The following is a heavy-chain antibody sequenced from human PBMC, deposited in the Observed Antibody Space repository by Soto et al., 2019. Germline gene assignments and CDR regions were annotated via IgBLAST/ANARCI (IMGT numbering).Heavy chain of an antibody. CDR2: IYYSGST. CDR1: GGSISSSSYY. D-gene: IGHD3-16*01. CDR3: ARQGGFGGVSDY. J-gene: IGHJ4*02. V-gene: IGHV4-39*01. Sequence: SETLSLTCTVSGGSISSSSYYWGWIRQPPGKGLEWIGSIYYSGSTYYNPSLKSRVTISVDTSKNQFSLKLSSVTAADTAVYYCARQGGFGGVSDYWGQGTLVTVSS.